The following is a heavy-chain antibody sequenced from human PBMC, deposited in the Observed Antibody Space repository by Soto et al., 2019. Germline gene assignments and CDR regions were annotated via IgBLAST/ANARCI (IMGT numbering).Heavy chain of an antibody. CDR3: ARDQYYYDSSGYSPFDY. J-gene: IGHJ4*02. D-gene: IGHD3-22*01. CDR1: GFSFSTYS. CDR2: IGSSSTTI. V-gene: IGHV3-48*02. Sequence: GGSLRLSCAASGFSFSTYSMNWVRQAPGKGLEWVSYIGSSSTTIYYADSAKGRFTISRDNAKNSLYLQMNSLRDEDTAVYYCARDQYYYDSSGYSPFDYWGQGTLVTVSS.